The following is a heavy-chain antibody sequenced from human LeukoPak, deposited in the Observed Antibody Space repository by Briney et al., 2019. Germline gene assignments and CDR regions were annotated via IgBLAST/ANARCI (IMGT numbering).Heavy chain of an antibody. V-gene: IGHV3-43D*03. CDR1: GFTFGEYG. Sequence: GGSLRLSCVGSGFTFGEYGMHWVRQVPGKGLEWVCHITWDGGSTYYAGSVKGRFTIYRDNSKNSLFLQMNSLRAEDTAVYYCARDSQDHVLRFLEWPSRFDYWGQGTLVTVSS. J-gene: IGHJ4*02. CDR2: ITWDGGST. D-gene: IGHD3-3*01. CDR3: ARDSQDHVLRFLEWPSRFDY.